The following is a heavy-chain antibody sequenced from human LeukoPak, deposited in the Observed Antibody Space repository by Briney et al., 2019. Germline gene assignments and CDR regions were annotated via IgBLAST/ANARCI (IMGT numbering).Heavy chain of an antibody. J-gene: IGHJ6*02. Sequence: GGSLRPSCAASGFTLSSYAMSWVRQAPGKGLEWVSAISGSGGSTYSADSVKGRFTISRDNSKNTLYLQMNSLRAEDTAVYYCAKTLDSGNYYYYGMDVWGQGTTVTVSS. V-gene: IGHV3-23*01. CDR2: ISGSGGST. CDR3: AKTLDSGNYYYYGMDV. CDR1: GFTLSSYA. D-gene: IGHD3-10*01.